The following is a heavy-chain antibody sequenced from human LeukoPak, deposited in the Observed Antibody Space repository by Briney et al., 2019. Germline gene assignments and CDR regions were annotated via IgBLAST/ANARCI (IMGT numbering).Heavy chain of an antibody. D-gene: IGHD2-15*01. J-gene: IGHJ3*01. V-gene: IGHV1-2*02. CDR1: GYTFTGYY. Sequence: ASVKVSCKASGYTFTGYYMHWVRQAPGQGLEWMGWINPNSGGTNYAQKFQGRVTMTRDTSISTAYMELSRLRSDDTAVYYCAREGYCSGGSCYGERDAFDFWGQGTLVTVSS. CDR3: AREGYCSGGSCYGERDAFDF. CDR2: INPNSGGT.